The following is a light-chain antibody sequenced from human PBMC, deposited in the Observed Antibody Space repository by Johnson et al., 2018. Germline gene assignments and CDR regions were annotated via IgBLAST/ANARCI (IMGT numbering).Light chain of an antibody. J-gene: IGLJ1*01. Sequence: QSVLTQPPSVSAAPGQKVTISCSGSSSNIGNNYVYWYQQLPGTAPKLLIYENNKRPSGIPDRFSGSNSGTSATLGITGLQTGDEADYYCGTWDSSLSAGNVFGTGTKVTVL. CDR2: ENN. CDR1: SSNIGNNY. V-gene: IGLV1-51*02. CDR3: GTWDSSLSAGNV.